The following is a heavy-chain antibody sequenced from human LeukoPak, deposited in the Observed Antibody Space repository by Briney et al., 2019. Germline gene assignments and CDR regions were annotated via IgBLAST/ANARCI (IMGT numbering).Heavy chain of an antibody. J-gene: IGHJ5*02. V-gene: IGHV4-34*01. Sequence: SETLSLTCAVYGGSFSGYYWSWIRQPPGKGLEWIGEINHSGSTNYNPSLKSRVTISVDTSKNQFSLKLSSVTAADTAVYYCARGIGEYSSSSLNWFDPWGQGTLVTVSS. CDR3: ARGIGEYSSSSLNWFDP. CDR2: INHSGST. D-gene: IGHD6-6*01. CDR1: GGSFSGYY.